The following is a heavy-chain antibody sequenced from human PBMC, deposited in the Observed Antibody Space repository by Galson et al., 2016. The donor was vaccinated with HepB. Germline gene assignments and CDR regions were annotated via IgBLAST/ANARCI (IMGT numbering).Heavy chain of an antibody. D-gene: IGHD2-21*01. CDR3: AKDLWINKWTNYFDY. CDR1: GFTLTNYG. J-gene: IGHJ4*02. V-gene: IGHV3-30*18. CDR2: ISYDGSAE. Sequence: SLRLSCAASGFTLTNYGMHWVRQAPGKGQEWVAMISYDGSAEYYADSVKGRFTISRDNSENTMYLQVSSLRTEDTAVYYCAKDLWINKWTNYFDYWGQGTLVTVSS.